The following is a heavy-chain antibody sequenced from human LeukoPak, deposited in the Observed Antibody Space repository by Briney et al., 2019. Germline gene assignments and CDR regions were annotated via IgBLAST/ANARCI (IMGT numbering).Heavy chain of an antibody. J-gene: IGHJ4*02. CDR2: ISSSSSYI. CDR3: ARDHGIVARPFDY. D-gene: IGHD6-6*01. Sequence: GGSLRLSCAASGFTFSSYSMNWVRQAPGKGLEWVSSISSSSSYIYYADSVKGRFTISRDNAKNSLYLQMNSLRAEDTAVYYCARDHGIVARPFDYWGQGTLVTVSS. V-gene: IGHV3-21*01. CDR1: GFTFSSYS.